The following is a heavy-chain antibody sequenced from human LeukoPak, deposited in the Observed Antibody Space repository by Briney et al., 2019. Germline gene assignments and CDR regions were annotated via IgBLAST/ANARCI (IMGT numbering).Heavy chain of an antibody. CDR1: GGSIRTYY. J-gene: IGHJ5*01. Sequence: SETLSLTCTVSGGSIRTYYRNWMRQPPGKGLEWIGYIYYSGTTNYNPSLKSRVSMSVGTSKKQFSLKLSSVTAADTAVYYCARGPGQLTSECFDSWGQGILVTVSS. V-gene: IGHV4-59*01. CDR2: IYYSGTT. D-gene: IGHD6-13*01. CDR3: ARGPGQLTSECFDS.